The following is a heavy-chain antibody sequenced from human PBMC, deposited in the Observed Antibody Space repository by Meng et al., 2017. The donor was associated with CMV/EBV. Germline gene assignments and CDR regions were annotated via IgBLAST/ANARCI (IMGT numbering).Heavy chain of an antibody. CDR1: GFTFSSYW. D-gene: IGHD2-2*01. CDR3: ARDALVVVPAATVYYYGMDV. V-gene: IGHV3-74*01. Sequence: LSLTCAASGFTFSSYWMHWVRQAPGKGLVWVSRINSDGSSTSYADSVKGRFTISRDNAKNTLYLQMNSLRAEDTAVYYCARDALVVVPAATVYYYGMDVWGQGTTVTVSS. CDR2: INSDGSST. J-gene: IGHJ6*02.